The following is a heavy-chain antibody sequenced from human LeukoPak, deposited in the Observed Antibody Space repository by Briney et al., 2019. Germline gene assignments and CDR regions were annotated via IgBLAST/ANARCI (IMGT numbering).Heavy chain of an antibody. Sequence: LSLTCAVFGGSFSAYYWSWIRQPPGKGLEWVSYISSSGSTIYYADSVKGRFTISRDNAKNSLYPQMNSLRAEDTAVYYCAELAITMIGGVWGKGTTVTISS. CDR2: ISSSGSTI. V-gene: IGHV3-11*04. CDR1: GGSFSAYY. J-gene: IGHJ6*04. CDR3: AELAITMIGGV. D-gene: IGHD3-10*02.